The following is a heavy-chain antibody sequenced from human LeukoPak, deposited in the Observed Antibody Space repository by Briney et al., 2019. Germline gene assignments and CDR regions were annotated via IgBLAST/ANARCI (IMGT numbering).Heavy chain of an antibody. Sequence: GGSLRLSCAASGFTFSSYAMSWVRQAPGKGLEWVSAISGSGGSTYYADSVKGRFTISRDNSKNTLYLQMNSLRAEDTAVYYCVRLSSSSWYLSLFDPWGQGTLVTVSS. CDR1: GFTFSSYA. D-gene: IGHD6-13*01. CDR2: ISGSGGST. CDR3: VRLSSSSWYLSLFDP. J-gene: IGHJ5*02. V-gene: IGHV3-23*01.